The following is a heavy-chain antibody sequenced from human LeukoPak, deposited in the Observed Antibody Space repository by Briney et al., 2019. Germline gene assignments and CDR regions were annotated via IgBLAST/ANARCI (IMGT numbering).Heavy chain of an antibody. D-gene: IGHD6-6*01. CDR2: INTDGSSA. J-gene: IGHJ4*02. CDR1: GFTFSGYW. Sequence: PGGSLRLSCAASGFTFSGYWMHWVRQAPGKGLVWVSRINTDGSSAWYADSVKGRFTISRDNAKNTLYLQMNSLRAEDTAVYYCARAFGYSSSSAPDYWGQGTLVTVSS. CDR3: ARAFGYSSSSAPDY. V-gene: IGHV3-74*01.